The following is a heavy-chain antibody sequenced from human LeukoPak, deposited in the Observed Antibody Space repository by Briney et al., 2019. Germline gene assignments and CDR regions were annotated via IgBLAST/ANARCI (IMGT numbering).Heavy chain of an antibody. CDR2: ISVSGNT. CDR3: AKAPVTTCSGAYCYPFDY. CDR1: GLTFSSYG. D-gene: IGHD2-15*01. V-gene: IGHV3-23*01. Sequence: GGTLRLSCAASGLTFSSYGMTWVRQAPGKGLEWVSAISVSGNTYHADSVKGRFTISRDSSKNTLYLQMNSLRAEDAAVYYCAKAPVTTCSGAYCYPFDYWGQGTLVTVSS. J-gene: IGHJ4*02.